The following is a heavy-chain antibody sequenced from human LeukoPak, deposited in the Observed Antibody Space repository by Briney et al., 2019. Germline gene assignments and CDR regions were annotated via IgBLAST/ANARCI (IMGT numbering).Heavy chain of an antibody. J-gene: IGHJ4*02. CDR1: GGSISSYY. Sequence: PSETLSLTCTVSGGSISSYYWSWIRQPPGKGLEWIGYIYYSGSTNYNPSLKSRVTISVDTSKNQFSLKLSSVTAADTAVYYCARNMNGGLYNPLGYWGQGTLVTVSS. V-gene: IGHV4-59*01. CDR3: ARNMNGGLYNPLGY. D-gene: IGHD2-8*01. CDR2: IYYSGST.